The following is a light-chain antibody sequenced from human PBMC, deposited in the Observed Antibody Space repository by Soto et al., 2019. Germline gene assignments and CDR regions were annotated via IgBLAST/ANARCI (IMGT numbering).Light chain of an antibody. CDR1: QRVSSN. CDR3: QQYFSSGT. J-gene: IGKJ2*02. Sequence: EIVLTQSKATLSVSPGERATLCCRASQRVSSNLAWYQQTPGQPRSLLIYGASNRATGIPDSFSGSGAGTDFTLTIIRLEPEDFAVYYRQQYFSSGTFG. CDR2: GAS. V-gene: IGKV3-20*01.